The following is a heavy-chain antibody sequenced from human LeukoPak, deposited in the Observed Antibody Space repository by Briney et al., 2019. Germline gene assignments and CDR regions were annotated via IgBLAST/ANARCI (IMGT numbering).Heavy chain of an antibody. D-gene: IGHD2-2*01. J-gene: IGHJ3*02. V-gene: IGHV3-23*01. CDR1: GFTFSNYF. Sequence: PGGSLRLSCAASGFTFSNYFMRWVRQAPGKGLEWVSGITGSGDTTYYADSVKGRFTISRDNSKNTLYLQMNSLRAEDTAVYYWTRVVLVREYCISTNCLGAFDIWGQGTMVTVSS. CDR2: ITGSGDTT. CDR3: TRVVLVREYCISTNCLGAFDI.